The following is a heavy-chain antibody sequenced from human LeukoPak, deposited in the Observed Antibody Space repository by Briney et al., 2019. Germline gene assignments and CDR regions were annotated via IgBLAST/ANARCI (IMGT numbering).Heavy chain of an antibody. CDR1: GFTFSSYS. D-gene: IGHD3-22*01. V-gene: IGHV3-21*01. J-gene: IGHJ4*02. CDR2: ISSSSSYI. Sequence: GGSLRLSCAASGFTFSSYSMNWVRQAPGKGLEWVSSISSSSSYIYYADSVKGRFTISRDNAKNSLYLQMNSLRAEDTAVYYCARDLLGPYYDSSRYYDYWGQGTLVTVSS. CDR3: ARDLLGPYYDSSRYYDY.